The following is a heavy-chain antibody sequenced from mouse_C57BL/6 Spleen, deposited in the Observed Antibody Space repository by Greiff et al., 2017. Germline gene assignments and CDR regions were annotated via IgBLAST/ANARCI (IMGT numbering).Heavy chain of an antibody. CDR3: ARYPGTDFDV. CDR1: GFTFTDYY. CDR2: IRNKANGYTT. Sequence: EVKLMESGGGLVQPGGSLSLSCAASGFTFTDYYMSWVRQPPGKALEWLGFIRNKANGYTTEYSASVKGRFTISRDNSQSILYLQMNALRAEDSATYYCARYPGTDFDVWGTGTTVTVSS. D-gene: IGHD3-3*01. J-gene: IGHJ1*03. V-gene: IGHV7-3*01.